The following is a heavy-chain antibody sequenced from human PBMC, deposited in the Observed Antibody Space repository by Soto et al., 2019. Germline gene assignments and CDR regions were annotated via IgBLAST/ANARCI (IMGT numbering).Heavy chain of an antibody. Sequence: QVHLVQSGAEVKKPGASVKVSCKGSGYAFTTYGITWVRQAPGQGLEWMGWISAHNGNTNYAQKLQGRVTVTRDTSTSTAYMELRSLRSDDTAVYYCSRVRYGDYWGQGALVTVS. CDR1: GYAFTTYG. D-gene: IGHD1-1*01. CDR3: SRVRYGDY. CDR2: ISAHNGNT. V-gene: IGHV1-18*01. J-gene: IGHJ4*02.